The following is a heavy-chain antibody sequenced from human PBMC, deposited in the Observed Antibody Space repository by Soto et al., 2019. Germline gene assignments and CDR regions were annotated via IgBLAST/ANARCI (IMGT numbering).Heavy chain of an antibody. J-gene: IGHJ4*02. CDR3: ARAYCSGGSCYSWGLDHFDY. CDR2: INPNSGGT. CDR1: GYTFTGYY. D-gene: IGHD2-15*01. Sequence: EASVKVSCKASGYTFTGYYVHWVRQAPGQGLEWMGWINPNSGGTNCAQKFQGWVTMTRDTSISTAYMELSRLRSDDTAVYYCARAYCSGGSCYSWGLDHFDYWGQGTLVTVSS. V-gene: IGHV1-2*04.